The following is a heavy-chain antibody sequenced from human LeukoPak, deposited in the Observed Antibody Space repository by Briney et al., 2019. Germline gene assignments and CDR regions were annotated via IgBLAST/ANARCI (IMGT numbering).Heavy chain of an antibody. J-gene: IGHJ5*02. V-gene: IGHV1-3*01. CDR3: ARGVANSGWFDP. Sequence: ASVKVSCKASGYTFSSYAMHWVRQAPGQRLEWMGWISAGNGNTKYSQKFQGRVTITRDTSASTAYMELSSLRYEDTAVYYCARGVANSGWFDPWGQGTLATVSS. CDR1: GYTFSSYA. CDR2: ISAGNGNT. D-gene: IGHD6-19*01.